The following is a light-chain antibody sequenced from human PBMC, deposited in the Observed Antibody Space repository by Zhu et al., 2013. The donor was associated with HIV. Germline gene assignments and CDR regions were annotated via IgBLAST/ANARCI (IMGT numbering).Light chain of an antibody. CDR1: HGVGTS. V-gene: IGKV1-8*01. CDR3: QQLNSYPIFA. CDR2: DAS. Sequence: AIQMTQSPSSLSASTGDRITITCRASHGVGTSLAWFQQKPGKAPNLLIYDASTLQSGVPSRFSATGSGTDFTLTISSLQPEDAATYYCQQLNSYPIFAFGPGTKVNIK. J-gene: IGKJ3*01.